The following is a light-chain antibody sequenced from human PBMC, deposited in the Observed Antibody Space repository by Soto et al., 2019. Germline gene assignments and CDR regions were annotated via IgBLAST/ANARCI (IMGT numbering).Light chain of an antibody. CDR3: QSYDSSLSVSYV. CDR2: GNS. CDR1: NSNIGAGYD. V-gene: IGLV1-40*01. J-gene: IGLJ1*01. Sequence: QSVLTQPPSVSGAPGQRVTISCTGSNSNIGAGYDVHWYQQLPGTAPKLLIYGNSNRPSGVPDRFSGSKSGTSASLAITGLQAEDEADYYCQSYDSSLSVSYVFGTGTKVTVL.